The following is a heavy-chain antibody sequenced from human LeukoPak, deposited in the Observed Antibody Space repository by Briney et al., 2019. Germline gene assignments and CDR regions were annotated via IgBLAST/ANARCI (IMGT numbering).Heavy chain of an antibody. CDR2: INPSGGST. V-gene: IGHV1-46*01. J-gene: IGHJ4*02. Sequence: GASVKVSCKASGYSLTTYYMHWVRQAPGQGLEWMGIINPSGGSTSYAQKFQGRVTMTRDTSTSTVYMELSSLRSEDTAVYYCAREPLRGYSYGGYFDYWGQGALVTVSS. D-gene: IGHD5-18*01. CDR1: GYSLTTYY. CDR3: AREPLRGYSYGGYFDY.